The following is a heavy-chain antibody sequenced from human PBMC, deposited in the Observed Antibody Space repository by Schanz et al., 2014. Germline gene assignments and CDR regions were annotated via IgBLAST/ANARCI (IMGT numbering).Heavy chain of an antibody. CDR1: GFTVSSNY. Sequence: VQLVESGGGLIQPGGSLRLSCAASGFTVSSNYMSWVRQAPGKGPEWLSYISRDGTTSYYADSVKGRFTISRDNAKNSLYLEMTSLRGEDTAVYYCARENLNWEAFDIWGQGTVVTVSS. CDR2: ISRDGTTS. D-gene: IGHD7-27*01. CDR3: ARENLNWEAFDI. V-gene: IGHV3-11*01. J-gene: IGHJ3*02.